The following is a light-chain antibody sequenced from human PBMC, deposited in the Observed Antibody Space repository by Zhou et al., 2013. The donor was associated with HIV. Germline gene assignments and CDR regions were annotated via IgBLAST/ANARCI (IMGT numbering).Light chain of an antibody. CDR1: QTISNY. J-gene: IGKJ2*01. Sequence: DIQMTQSPSSLSASAGDRVTITCRASQTISNYLNWYQQKPGKAPTLLIYKASNLQSGVPSRFSGSGSGADFTLTINSLQPEDFASYYGQQSFSSPTTFGRGPPWRS. V-gene: IGKV1-39*01. CDR2: KAS. CDR3: QQSFSSPTT.